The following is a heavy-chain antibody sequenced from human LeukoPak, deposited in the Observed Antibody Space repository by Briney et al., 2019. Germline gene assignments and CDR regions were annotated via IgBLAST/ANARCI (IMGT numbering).Heavy chain of an antibody. CDR2: IIPIFGTA. V-gene: IGHV1-69*13. J-gene: IGHJ6*02. Sequence: SVKVSCKASGGTFSSYAISWVRQAPGQGLEWMGGIIPIFGTANYAQKFQGRVTITADESTSTAHMELSSLRSEDTAVYYCARNSGYDYVGTYYYGMDVWGQGTTVTVSS. D-gene: IGHD5-12*01. CDR1: GGTFSSYA. CDR3: ARNSGYDYVGTYYYGMDV.